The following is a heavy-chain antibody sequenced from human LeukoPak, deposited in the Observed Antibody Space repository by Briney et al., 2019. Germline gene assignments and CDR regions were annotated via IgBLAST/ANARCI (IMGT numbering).Heavy chain of an antibody. J-gene: IGHJ4*02. V-gene: IGHV3-23*01. CDR2: IIGSGGRT. CDR3: AKASSDSSGWSYY. Sequence: GGPLRLSCATSGFTFSSYTMTWVRQAPGKGLEWVSTIIGSGGRTYNADSVKGRFTISRGNSKNTLYLQMNSLRAEDTAVYYCAKASSDSSGWSYYWGQGTLVTVSS. D-gene: IGHD6-19*01. CDR1: GFTFSSYT.